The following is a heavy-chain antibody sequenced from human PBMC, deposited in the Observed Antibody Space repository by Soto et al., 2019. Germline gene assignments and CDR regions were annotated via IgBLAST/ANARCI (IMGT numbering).Heavy chain of an antibody. CDR2: ISYRGTT. V-gene: IGHV4-30-4*01. CDR3: ARGRGYSYGLDP. Sequence: QVQLQESGPGLVKPSQTLSLTCTVSGDSISSANNYWSWIRQPPGEGLEWIGFISYRGTTSYSPFLKSRLAISLDTSKNPFYLSLTSVTAADTAVYYCARGRGYSYGLDPWGQGTLVTVSS. CDR1: GDSISSANNY. J-gene: IGHJ5*02. D-gene: IGHD5-12*01.